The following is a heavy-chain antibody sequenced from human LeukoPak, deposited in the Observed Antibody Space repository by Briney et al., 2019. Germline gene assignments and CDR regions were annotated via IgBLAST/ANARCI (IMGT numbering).Heavy chain of an antibody. Sequence: QPGRSLRLPCAASGFIFSNYAMNWVRQAPGKGLEWVSYISGGSSTIYYADSVKGRFTVSRDNAKNSLYLQMNSLRDEDTAGYYCARAGIIVGASYNFDYWGQGTLVTVSS. V-gene: IGHV3-48*02. CDR2: ISGGSSTI. CDR3: ARAGIIVGASYNFDY. D-gene: IGHD1-26*01. CDR1: GFIFSNYA. J-gene: IGHJ4*02.